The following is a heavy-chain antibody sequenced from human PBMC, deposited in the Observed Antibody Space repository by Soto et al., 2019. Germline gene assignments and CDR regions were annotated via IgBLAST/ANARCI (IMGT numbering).Heavy chain of an antibody. D-gene: IGHD3-10*02. J-gene: IGHJ4*02. Sequence: ASVKVSCKASGYTFTSYYMHWVRQAPGQGLEWMGIINPSGGSTSYAQKPQGRVTMTRDTSTSTVYMELSSLRSEDTALYYCARSYVQSRPIDYWGQGTLVTVSS. CDR2: INPSGGST. V-gene: IGHV1-46*01. CDR1: GYTFTSYY. CDR3: ARSYVQSRPIDY.